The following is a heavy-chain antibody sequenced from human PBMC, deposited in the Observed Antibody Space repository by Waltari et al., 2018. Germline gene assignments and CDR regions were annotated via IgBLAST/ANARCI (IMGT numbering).Heavy chain of an antibody. D-gene: IGHD4-17*01. CDR2: IGSKANNYAT. V-gene: IGHV3-73*01. CDR1: GFIFSTCA. CDR3: VRGTTTVTTNYYYGMDV. J-gene: IGHJ6*02. Sequence: EVQLVESGGGLVQPGGSLKLSCAASGFIFSTCAMHWVRQSPGRGLEWVGRIGSKANNYATDYVASVKGRFLISRDDSKNVAYLQMNGLKTEDTAVYYCVRGTTTVTTNYYYGMDVWGRGTTVTVSS.